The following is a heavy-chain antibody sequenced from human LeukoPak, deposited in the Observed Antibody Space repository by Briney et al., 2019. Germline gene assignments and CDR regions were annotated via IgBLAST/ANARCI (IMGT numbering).Heavy chain of an antibody. Sequence: TGGSLRLSCAASGFTFSSYAMSWVRQAPGKGLEWVSAISGSGGSTYYADSVKGRFTISRDNSKNTLYLQMNSLRAEDTAVYYCAKEISTYSNVGERFDYWGQGTLVTVSS. CDR2: ISGSGGST. V-gene: IGHV3-23*01. D-gene: IGHD4-11*01. CDR1: GFTFSSYA. CDR3: AKEISTYSNVGERFDY. J-gene: IGHJ4*02.